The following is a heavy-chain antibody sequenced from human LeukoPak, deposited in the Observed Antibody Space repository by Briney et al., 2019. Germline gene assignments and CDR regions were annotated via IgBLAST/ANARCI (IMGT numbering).Heavy chain of an antibody. V-gene: IGHV3-21*01. D-gene: IGHD3-3*01. CDR1: GFIFSDYS. J-gene: IGHJ4*02. CDR2: ISSRSGYI. CDR3: ARAGVDTSGYYYQGFDY. Sequence: GGSLRLSCAASGFIFSDYSMNWVRQAPGQGLDWVSSISSRSGYIYYAESVKGRFTISRDNAKNSLYLQVNSLTAEDTAVYYCARAGVDTSGYYYQGFDYWGQGTLVTVSS.